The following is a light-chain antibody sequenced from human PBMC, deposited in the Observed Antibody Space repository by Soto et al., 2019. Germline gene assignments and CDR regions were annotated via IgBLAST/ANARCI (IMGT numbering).Light chain of an antibody. CDR2: DVS. Sequence: QSVLTQPASVSGSPGQSITISCTGSSSDVGGYNYVSWYQQHPGKAPKLMIYDVSNRPSGVSNRFSGSKSGNTASLTISGLQAEDEAVFYCSSYTSRSTLVFGSGTKLTVL. V-gene: IGLV2-14*01. CDR1: SSDVGGYNY. J-gene: IGLJ1*01. CDR3: SSYTSRSTLV.